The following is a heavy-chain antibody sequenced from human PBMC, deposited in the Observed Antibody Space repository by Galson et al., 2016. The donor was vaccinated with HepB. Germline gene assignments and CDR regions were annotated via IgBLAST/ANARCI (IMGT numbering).Heavy chain of an antibody. CDR1: GFTFSSFS. V-gene: IGHV3-48*02. CDR3: ARDLHSGSYTFDY. J-gene: IGHJ4*02. D-gene: IGHD1-26*01. CDR2: ISSSTII. Sequence: SLRLSCAASGFTFSSFSMNWVRQAPGRGLEWVSYISSSTIIYYADSVKGQLTISRDNAKNSLYLQMNSLRDEDTAVYYCARDLHSGSYTFDYWGRGTLVTVSS.